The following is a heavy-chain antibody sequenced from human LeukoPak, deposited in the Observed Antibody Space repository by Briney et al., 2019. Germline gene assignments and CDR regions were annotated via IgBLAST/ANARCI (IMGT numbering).Heavy chain of an antibody. CDR1: GRSARSGGYY. CDR3: AISPHASPPRSYYLH. Sequence: PTQTLSLAFTLSGRSARSGGYYWGWLSQHPGKGLEWIGYIYYTQMTNYNHSLKSRLTVSVDTSKTQFFQKLSSVTAPDTAVYYCAISPHASPPRSYYLHWREGTHVSVCS. CDR2: IYYTQMT. V-gene: IGHV4-31*03. D-gene: IGHD1-26*01. J-gene: IGHJ1*01.